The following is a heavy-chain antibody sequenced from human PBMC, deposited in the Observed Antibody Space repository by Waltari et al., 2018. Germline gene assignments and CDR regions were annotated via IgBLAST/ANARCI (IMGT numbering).Heavy chain of an antibody. J-gene: IGHJ4*02. CDR1: GFTFTSYE. D-gene: IGHD5-12*01. CDR3: ARGGGHEWGPSY. Sequence: EVQLVESGGGLVQPGESLSPFCVASGFTFTSYEMNWVRPAPGKGLVGLSAISGSGTTIYYADAVRGRFTISRDNAKNSLYLQMNSLRAEDTALYYCARGGGHEWGPSYWGQGTLVNVSP. V-gene: IGHV3-48*03. CDR2: ISGSGTTI.